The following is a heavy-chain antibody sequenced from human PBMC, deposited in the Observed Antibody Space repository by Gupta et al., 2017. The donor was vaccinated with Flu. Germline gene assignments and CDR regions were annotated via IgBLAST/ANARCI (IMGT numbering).Heavy chain of an antibody. CDR2: ISSNGGST. D-gene: IGHD6-19*01. CDR3: VKDLAPPYSSGWYEDAFDI. Sequence: EVQLVESGGGLVQPGGSLRLSCSASGFTFSSYAMHWVRQAPGKGLEYVSAISSNGGSTYYADSVKGRFTISRDNSKNTLYLQMSSLRAEDTAVYYCVKDLAPPYSSGWYEDAFDIWGQGTMVTVSS. V-gene: IGHV3-64D*06. J-gene: IGHJ3*02. CDR1: GFTFSSYA.